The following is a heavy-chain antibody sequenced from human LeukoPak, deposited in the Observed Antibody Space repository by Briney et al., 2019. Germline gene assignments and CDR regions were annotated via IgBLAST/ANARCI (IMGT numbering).Heavy chain of an antibody. CDR2: ISAYNGNT. Sequence: ASVKVSCKASGYTFTNYGISWVRQAPGQGLEWMGWISAYNGNTNYAQKFQGRITMTTDTSTSTAYMELSRLRSDDTAVYYCATSPGAYYYDSSGYSWFDPWGQGTLVTVSS. V-gene: IGHV1-18*01. CDR3: ATSPGAYYYDSSGYSWFDP. CDR1: GYTFTNYG. D-gene: IGHD3-22*01. J-gene: IGHJ5*02.